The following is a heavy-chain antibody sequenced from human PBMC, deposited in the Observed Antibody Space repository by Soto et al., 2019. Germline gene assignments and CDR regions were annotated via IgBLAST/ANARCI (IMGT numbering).Heavy chain of an antibody. J-gene: IGHJ5*02. CDR1: GGSFSGYY. D-gene: IGHD5-18*01. CDR2: INHSGST. Sequence: SETLSLTCAVYGGSFSGYYWSWIRQPPGKGLEWIGEINHSGSTNYNPSLKSRVTISVDTSKNQFSLKLSSVTAADTAVYYCARDGIRWFDPWGQGTLVTVSS. V-gene: IGHV4-34*01. CDR3: ARDGIRWFDP.